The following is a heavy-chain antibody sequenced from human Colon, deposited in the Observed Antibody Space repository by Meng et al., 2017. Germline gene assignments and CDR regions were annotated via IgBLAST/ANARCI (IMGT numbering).Heavy chain of an antibody. J-gene: IGHJ4*02. CDR3: ARDSSSWYGHFDY. CDR2: INHSGST. D-gene: IGHD6-13*01. Sequence: SETLSLTCAVYGGSFSSYYWSWIRQPPGKGLEWIGEINHSGSTNYNPSLKSRVTIAVDTSKNQFSLKLRSVTAADTAVYYCARDSSSWYGHFDYWGQGTLVTVSS. CDR1: GGSFSSYY. V-gene: IGHV4-34*01.